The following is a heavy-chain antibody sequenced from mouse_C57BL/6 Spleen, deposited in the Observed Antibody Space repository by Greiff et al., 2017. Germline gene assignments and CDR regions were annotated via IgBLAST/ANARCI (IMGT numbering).Heavy chain of an antibody. Sequence: EVQLQQSGPELVKPGASVKISCKASGYTFTDYYMNWVKQSHGKSLEWIGDINPNNGGTSYNQKFKGKATLTVDKSSSTAYMELRSLTSEDSAVYYCARSDKGYCDVWGTGTTVTVSS. CDR3: ARSDKGYCDV. D-gene: IGHD3-3*01. V-gene: IGHV1-26*01. J-gene: IGHJ1*03. CDR2: INPNNGGT. CDR1: GYTFTDYY.